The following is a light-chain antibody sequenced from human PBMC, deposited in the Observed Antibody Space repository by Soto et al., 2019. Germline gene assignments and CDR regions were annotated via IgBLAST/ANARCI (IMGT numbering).Light chain of an antibody. CDR3: QQRSNSPLT. CDR2: DAS. CDR1: QSVSSY. J-gene: IGKJ3*01. V-gene: IGKV3-11*01. Sequence: EIVLTQSPATLSLSPGERATLSCRASQSVSSYLAWYQQKPGQAPMLLIYDASNRATGIPARFSGSGSGTDFTLTISSLEPEDFAVYYCQQRSNSPLTFGPGTKWISN.